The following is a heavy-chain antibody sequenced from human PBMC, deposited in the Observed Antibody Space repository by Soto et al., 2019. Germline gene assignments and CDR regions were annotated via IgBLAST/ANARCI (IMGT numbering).Heavy chain of an antibody. V-gene: IGHV4-30-4*01. CDR3: ARNERFDRSASVDY. D-gene: IGHD3-9*01. Sequence: SETLSLTCTVSGGSIISGDYYWIWIRQPPGKGLEWIGYIYYSGSTYYNPSLKSRVTISVDTSKNQFSLKLSSVTAADTAVYYCARNERFDRSASVDYWGQGTLVTVSS. J-gene: IGHJ4*02. CDR1: GGSIISGDYY. CDR2: IYYSGST.